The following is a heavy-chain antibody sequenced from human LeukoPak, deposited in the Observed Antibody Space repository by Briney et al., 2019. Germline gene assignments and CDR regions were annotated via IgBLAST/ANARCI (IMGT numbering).Heavy chain of an antibody. J-gene: IGHJ4*02. V-gene: IGHV4-39*07. Sequence: SETLSLTCTVSGGSVSTTSYYWVWIRQPPGRGLDWIGSIYYSGSTNYNPSLKSRVTISVDTSKNQFSLKLSSVTAADTAVYYCARRDYGDYWGQGTLVTVSS. CDR2: IYYSGST. CDR1: GGSVSTTSYY. CDR3: ARRDYGDY.